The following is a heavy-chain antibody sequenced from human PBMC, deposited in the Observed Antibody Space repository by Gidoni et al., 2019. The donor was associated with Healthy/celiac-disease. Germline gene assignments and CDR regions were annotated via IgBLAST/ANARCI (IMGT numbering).Heavy chain of an antibody. D-gene: IGHD5-18*01. Sequence: EVQLVESGRGVVKPGGSLRPSCAASGFTFSNAWMSWVRQAPGKGLEWVGRIKSKTDGWTTDYAAPVKGRFTISRDDSKNTLYLQMNSLKTEDTAVYYCTAVYSYGLIFDYWGQGTLVTVSS. CDR2: IKSKTDGWTT. CDR3: TAVYSYGLIFDY. CDR1: GFTFSNAW. V-gene: IGHV3-15*01. J-gene: IGHJ4*02.